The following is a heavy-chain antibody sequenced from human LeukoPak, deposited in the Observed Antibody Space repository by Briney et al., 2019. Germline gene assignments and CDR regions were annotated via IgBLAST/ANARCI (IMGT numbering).Heavy chain of an antibody. D-gene: IGHD3-22*01. V-gene: IGHV3-9*01. Sequence: PGRSLRLSCAASGFTFDDYAMHWVRQAPGKGLEWVSGISWNSGSIGYADSVKGRFTISRDNAKNSLYLQMNSLRAEDTALYYCAKDIPARPKYYYGSSGSAFDIWGQGTMVTVSS. CDR1: GFTFDDYA. CDR2: ISWNSGSI. J-gene: IGHJ3*02. CDR3: AKDIPARPKYYYGSSGSAFDI.